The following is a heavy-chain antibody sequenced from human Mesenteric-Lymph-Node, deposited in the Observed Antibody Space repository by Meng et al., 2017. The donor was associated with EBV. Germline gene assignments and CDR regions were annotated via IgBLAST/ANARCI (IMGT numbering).Heavy chain of an antibody. CDR3: ARGATSVFDL. Sequence: QVQLQQSGPGLVKPSQTLSLTCVISGDSVSGSSAAWTWIRQSPSRDLEWLGRTYYRSKWYNDYAVFVKSRITINPDTSKNQFSLQLNSVTPEDTAVYYCARGATSVFDLWGRGTLGTVSS. CDR1: GDSVSGSSAA. J-gene: IGHJ2*01. CDR2: TYYRSKWYN. V-gene: IGHV6-1*01.